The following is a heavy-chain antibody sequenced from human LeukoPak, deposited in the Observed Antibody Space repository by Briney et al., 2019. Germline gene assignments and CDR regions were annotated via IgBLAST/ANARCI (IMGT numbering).Heavy chain of an antibody. CDR1: GGSISSYY. J-gene: IGHJ5*02. Sequence: SETLSLTCTVSGGSISSYYWSWIRQPPGKGLEWIGHMYYSGSTNYNPSLKSRVTISVDTSKNQFSLKLSSVTAADTAVYYCARDRVDYSGSGEYNWFDPWGQGTLVTVSS. V-gene: IGHV4-59*01. CDR3: ARDRVDYSGSGEYNWFDP. CDR2: MYYSGST. D-gene: IGHD3-10*01.